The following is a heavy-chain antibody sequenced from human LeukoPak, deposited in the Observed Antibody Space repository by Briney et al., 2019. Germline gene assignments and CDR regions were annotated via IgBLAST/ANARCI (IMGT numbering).Heavy chain of an antibody. CDR2: IYYSGST. V-gene: IGHV4-59*12. Sequence: PSETLSLTCTVSVGSISTYYWSWIRQPPGKGLEWIGYIYYSGSTNYNPSLKSRVTISVDTSKNQFSLKLSSVTAADTAVYYCARGTHYYDILTGLGYWGQGTLVTVSS. CDR1: VGSISTYY. D-gene: IGHD3-9*01. CDR3: ARGTHYYDILTGLGY. J-gene: IGHJ4*02.